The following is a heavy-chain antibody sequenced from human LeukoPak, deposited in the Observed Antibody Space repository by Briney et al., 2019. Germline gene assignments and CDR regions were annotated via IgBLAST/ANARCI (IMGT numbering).Heavy chain of an antibody. V-gene: IGHV5-51*01. CDR3: ARTAAAGAGSRYVY. D-gene: IGHD6-13*01. CDR1: GYTFTSYW. Sequence: GESLTISCKGSGYTFTSYWIGWVRQMPGKGLEWMGIIYPGDSDTRYSPSFQGQVTISADKSISTAYMQWSSLKASDTATYYCARTAAAGAGSRYVYWGQGTLVTVSS. CDR2: IYPGDSDT. J-gene: IGHJ4*02.